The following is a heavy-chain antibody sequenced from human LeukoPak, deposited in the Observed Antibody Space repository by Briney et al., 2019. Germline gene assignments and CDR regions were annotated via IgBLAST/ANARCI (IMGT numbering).Heavy chain of an antibody. CDR1: GFTFSSYA. D-gene: IGHD2-2*02. J-gene: IGHJ4*02. Sequence: GGSLRLSCAASGFTFSSYAMRWVRQAPGKGLEWVAVISYDGSNKYYAESVKGRFTISRDNSKNTLYLQMNSLRAEDTAVYYCARDRGFVVVPAAILDYWGQGTLVTVTS. CDR2: ISYDGSNK. V-gene: IGHV3-30-3*01. CDR3: ARDRGFVVVPAAILDY.